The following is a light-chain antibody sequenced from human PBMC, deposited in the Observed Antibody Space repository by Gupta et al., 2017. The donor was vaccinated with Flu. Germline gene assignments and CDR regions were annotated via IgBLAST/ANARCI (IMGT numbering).Light chain of an antibody. V-gene: IGKV1-33*01. CDR1: QDISNY. Sequence: DIQMTQSPSSLSASVGDRVTITCQASQDISNYLNWYQQKPGKAPKLLIYDASNLETGVPSRFSGSGYGNDFTFTISSLQPEERATYYCHQYDMHPQRDLLTFGAGTKVEIK. J-gene: IGKJ4*01. CDR2: DAS. CDR3: HQYDMHPQRDLLT.